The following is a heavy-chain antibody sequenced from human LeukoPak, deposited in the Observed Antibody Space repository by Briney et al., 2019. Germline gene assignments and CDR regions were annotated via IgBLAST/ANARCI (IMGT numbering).Heavy chain of an antibody. CDR1: GFTFNSYA. CDR3: ARGRGLDLHYYYYMDV. Sequence: GGSLRLSCAASGFTFNSYAMHWVRQAPGKGLEYVSTISSNGDNTYYANSVKGRFTISRDNSKNTLYLQMGSLRAEDMAVYYCARGRGLDLHYYYYMDVWGKGTTVTVSS. J-gene: IGHJ6*03. CDR2: ISSNGDNT. D-gene: IGHD3-10*01. V-gene: IGHV3-64*01.